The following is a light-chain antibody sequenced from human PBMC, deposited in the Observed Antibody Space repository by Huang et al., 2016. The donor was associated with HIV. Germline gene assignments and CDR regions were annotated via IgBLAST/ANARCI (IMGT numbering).Light chain of an antibody. CDR2: AAS. J-gene: IGKJ1*01. CDR3: QQSHSIPRT. Sequence: DIQMTQSPPSLSASVGDRVTITCRASQTISNNLNWYQQKPGKAPNLLISAASSSQSGVPSRFRGSGSGTDFTLTISSLQPEDFATYYCQQSHSIPRTFGQGTRVEIK. CDR1: QTISNN. V-gene: IGKV1-39*01.